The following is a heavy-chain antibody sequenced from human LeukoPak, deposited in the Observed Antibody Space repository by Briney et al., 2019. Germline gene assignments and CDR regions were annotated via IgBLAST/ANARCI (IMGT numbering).Heavy chain of an antibody. CDR3: TRDRNGYGGWFDP. J-gene: IGHJ5*02. Sequence: PGGSLRLSCTASGFTFGDYAMSWFRQAPGKGLEWVGCIRSKAYGGTTEYAASVKGRFTVSRDDSKSIAYLQMNSLKTEDTAVYYCTRDRNGYGGWFDPWGQGTLVTVSS. CDR2: IRSKAYGGTT. V-gene: IGHV3-49*03. D-gene: IGHD4-23*01. CDR1: GFTFGDYA.